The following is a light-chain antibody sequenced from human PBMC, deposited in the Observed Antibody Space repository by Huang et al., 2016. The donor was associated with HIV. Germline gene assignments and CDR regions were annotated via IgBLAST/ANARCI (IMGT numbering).Light chain of an antibody. V-gene: IGKV1-33*01. J-gene: IGKJ2*01. CDR2: DAS. Sequence: DIQMTQSPSSLSASVGDRVTITCQASQDISNYLNWFQQKPGKAPKLLIDDASNLQSGVTSRVSGGGSGTGVSLTISGLQPEDIATDYCQQYDYFPYTFGQGTRLDIK. CDR3: QQYDYFPYT. CDR1: QDISNY.